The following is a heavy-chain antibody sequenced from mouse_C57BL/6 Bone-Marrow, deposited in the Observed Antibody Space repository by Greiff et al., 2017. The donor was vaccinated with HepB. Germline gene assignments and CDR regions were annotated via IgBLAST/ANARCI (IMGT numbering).Heavy chain of an antibody. CDR1: GFSLTSYG. CDR3: ARNSITHFDY. CDR2: IWSGGST. J-gene: IGHJ2*01. V-gene: IGHV2-2*01. Sequence: VKLQQSGPGLVQPSQSLSITCTVSGFSLTSYGVHWVRQSPGKGLEWLGVIWSGGSTDYNAAFISRLSISKDNSKSQVFFKMNSLQADDTAIYYCARNSITHFDYWGQGTTLTVSS.